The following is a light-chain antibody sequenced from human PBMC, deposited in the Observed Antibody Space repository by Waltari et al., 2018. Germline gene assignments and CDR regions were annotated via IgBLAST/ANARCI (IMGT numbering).Light chain of an antibody. J-gene: IGKJ3*01. V-gene: IGKV4-1*01. CDR1: QSVLYSSNNRNY. CDR2: WAS. Sequence: DLVMTQAPDSLAVSLGERATINCQSSQSVLYSSNNRNYLAWYQQKPGQPPKLLIYWASTRESGVPERFSGSGSGTDFTLTISSLQAEDVAVYYCQQYYTTPFTFGPGTKAEIK. CDR3: QQYYTTPFT.